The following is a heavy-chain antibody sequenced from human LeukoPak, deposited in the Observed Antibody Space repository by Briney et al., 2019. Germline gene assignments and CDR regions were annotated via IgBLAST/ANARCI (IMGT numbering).Heavy chain of an antibody. V-gene: IGHV1-69*06. D-gene: IGHD3-22*01. J-gene: IGHJ4*02. CDR2: IIPIFGTA. Sequence: SVKVSCKASGGTFSSYAISWVRQAPGQGLERMGGIIPIFGTANYAQKFQGRVTITADKSTSTAYMELSSLRSDDTAVYYCARSLGYYYDSTGSQGDYWGQGTLVTVSS. CDR3: ARSLGYYYDSTGSQGDY. CDR1: GGTFSSYA.